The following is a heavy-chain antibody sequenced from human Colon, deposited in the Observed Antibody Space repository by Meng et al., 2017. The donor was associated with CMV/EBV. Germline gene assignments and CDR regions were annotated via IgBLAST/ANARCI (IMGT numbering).Heavy chain of an antibody. CDR3: SAQETPMIDY. J-gene: IGHJ4*02. D-gene: IGHD5-18*01. V-gene: IGHV3-21*01. CDR1: GFNFSNNN. Sequence: EVILLESGGGLGKPGGSLRLSCAASGFNFSNNNINWVRQAPGKGLEWVASISSSSGYIYYADSLKGRFTISRDNAKNSAFLQVNSLRAEDTAVYYCSAQETPMIDYWGQGTLVTVSS. CDR2: ISSSSGYI.